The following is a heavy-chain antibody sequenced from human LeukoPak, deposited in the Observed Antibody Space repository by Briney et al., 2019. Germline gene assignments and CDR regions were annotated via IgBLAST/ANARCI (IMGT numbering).Heavy chain of an antibody. D-gene: IGHD2-15*01. J-gene: IGHJ1*01. CDR2: INHSGST. CDR3: ARVQRAADAEYSQH. Sequence: PSETLSLTCAVYGGSFSGYYWSWIRQPPGKGLEWIGEINHSGSTNYNPSLKSRVTISVDTSKNQFSLKLSSVTAADTAVYYCARVQRAADAEYSQHWGQGTLVTVSS. V-gene: IGHV4-34*01. CDR1: GGSFSGYY.